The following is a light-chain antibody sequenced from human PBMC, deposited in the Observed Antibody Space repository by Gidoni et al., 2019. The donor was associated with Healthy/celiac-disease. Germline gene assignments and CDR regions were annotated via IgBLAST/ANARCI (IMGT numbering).Light chain of an antibody. J-gene: IGKJ3*01. V-gene: IGKV1-5*03. Sequence: DIQMTQSPSTLSASVGDRVTITCRASQSISSWLAWYQQKPGKAPKLLIYMASSLESGVPARFSGSGSGTEFTLTIRSMQPDDFATYYCQQYNSYSPRFTFGPGTKVDIK. CDR3: QQYNSYSPRFT. CDR2: MAS. CDR1: QSISSW.